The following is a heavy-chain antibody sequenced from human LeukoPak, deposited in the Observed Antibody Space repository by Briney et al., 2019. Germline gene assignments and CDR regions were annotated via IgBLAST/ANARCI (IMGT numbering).Heavy chain of an antibody. CDR1: GYSISSGYY. Sequence: SETLSLTCTVSGYSISSGYYWGWIRQPPGKGLEWIGSIYHSGSTYYNPSLKSRVTISVDTSKNQFSLKLSSVTAADTAVYYCARHSPRRAWFGEPSRPGTPNFDYWGQGTLVTVSS. CDR2: IYHSGST. D-gene: IGHD3-10*01. V-gene: IGHV4-38-2*02. CDR3: ARHSPRRAWFGEPSRPGTPNFDY. J-gene: IGHJ4*02.